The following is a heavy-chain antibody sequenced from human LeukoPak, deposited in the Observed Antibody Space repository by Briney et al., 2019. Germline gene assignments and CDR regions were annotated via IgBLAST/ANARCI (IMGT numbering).Heavy chain of an antibody. V-gene: IGHV1-69*04. CDR3: ARGLDWNDLHLDV. D-gene: IGHD1-1*01. J-gene: IGHJ6*04. CDR2: ILPLLSTK. Sequence: GASVNVSCTLSGGTFTRDAISWVRQAPGEGLEWMGRILPLLSTKNYARKFQGRVTLTADKSTGTAYMELSSLRSEDTAIYYCARGLDWNDLHLDVWGKGTTVIVSS. CDR1: GGTFTRDA.